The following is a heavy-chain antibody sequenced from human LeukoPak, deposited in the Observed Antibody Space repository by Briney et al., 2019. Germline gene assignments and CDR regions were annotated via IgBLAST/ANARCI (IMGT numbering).Heavy chain of an antibody. Sequence: SETLSLTCTVSGYSISSGYYWGWIRQPPGKGLEGIGYIYHSGSTYYNPSLKSRVTLSVDTSKNQFSLKLSSVTAADTAVYYCARALRLGSSAPFDYWGQGTLVTVSS. D-gene: IGHD3-16*01. J-gene: IGHJ4*02. CDR2: IYHSGST. CDR1: GYSISSGYY. V-gene: IGHV4-38-2*02. CDR3: ARALRLGSSAPFDY.